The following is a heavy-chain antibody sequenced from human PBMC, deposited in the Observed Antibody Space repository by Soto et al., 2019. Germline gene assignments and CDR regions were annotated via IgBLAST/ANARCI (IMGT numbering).Heavy chain of an antibody. V-gene: IGHV5-10-1*01. J-gene: IGHJ6*02. CDR2: IDPSDSYT. Sequence: GESLKISCKGSGYSFTSYWISWVRQMPGKGLEWMGRIDPSDSYTNYSPSFQGHVTISADKSISTAYLQWSSLKASDTAMYYCARLGDSSGYYHPYYYGMGMWGQGTTVTVSS. CDR1: GYSFTSYW. CDR3: ARLGDSSGYYHPYYYGMGM. D-gene: IGHD3-22*01.